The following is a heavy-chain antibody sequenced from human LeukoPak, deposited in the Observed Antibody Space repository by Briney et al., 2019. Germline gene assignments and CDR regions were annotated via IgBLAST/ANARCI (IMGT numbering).Heavy chain of an antibody. CDR3: ARGITMIVVSTGYGMDV. CDR2: ISSSSSYI. J-gene: IGHJ6*02. V-gene: IGHV3-21*01. CDR1: GFTFSGYS. Sequence: GGSLRLSCAASGFTFSGYSMNWARQAPGKGLEWVSSISSSSSYIYYADSVKGRFTISRDNAKNSLYLQMNSLRAEDTAVYYCARGITMIVVSTGYGMDVWGQGTTVTVSS. D-gene: IGHD3-22*01.